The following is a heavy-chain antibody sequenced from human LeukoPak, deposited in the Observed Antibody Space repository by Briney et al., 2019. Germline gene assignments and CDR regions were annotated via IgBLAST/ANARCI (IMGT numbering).Heavy chain of an antibody. CDR2: ISGSGGST. Sequence: PGGSLRLSCAASGFTFSSYAMSWVRQAPGKGLEWVSAISGSGGSTYYADSVKGRFSIFRDNSKNPRYLQMNSLRAENTAVYYCAKDTPYFDWLKDDAFDIWGQGTMVTVSS. J-gene: IGHJ3*02. V-gene: IGHV3-23*01. D-gene: IGHD3-9*01. CDR3: AKDTPYFDWLKDDAFDI. CDR1: GFTFSSYA.